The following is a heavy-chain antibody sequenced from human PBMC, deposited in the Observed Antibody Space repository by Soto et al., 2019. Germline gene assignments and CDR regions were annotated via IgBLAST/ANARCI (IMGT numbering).Heavy chain of an antibody. CDR1: CFTFTRYG. CDR2: ISAYNGNT. V-gene: IGHV1-18*01. CDR3: ARFEYQPPFDY. D-gene: IGHD2-2*01. Sequence: GGPVEVSCKASCFTFTRYGISWVRQAPGQGLEWMGWISAYNGNTNYAQKLQGRVTMTTDTSTSTAYMELRSLRSDDTAVYYCARFEYQPPFDYWGQGTLVTVSS. J-gene: IGHJ4*02.